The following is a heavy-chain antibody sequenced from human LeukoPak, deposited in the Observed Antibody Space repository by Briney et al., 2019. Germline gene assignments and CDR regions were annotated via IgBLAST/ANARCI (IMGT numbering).Heavy chain of an antibody. V-gene: IGHV4-4*07. J-gene: IGHJ4*02. CDR1: GGSISSYY. D-gene: IGHD6-19*01. CDR2: IYTSGSA. Sequence: SETLSLTCTVSGGSISSYYWSWIRQPAGKGLEWIGRIYTSGSANYNPSLKSRVTMSVDTSKNQFSLKLSSVTAADTAVYYCARVPWDSSGWPYFDYWGQGTLVTVSS. CDR3: ARVPWDSSGWPYFDY.